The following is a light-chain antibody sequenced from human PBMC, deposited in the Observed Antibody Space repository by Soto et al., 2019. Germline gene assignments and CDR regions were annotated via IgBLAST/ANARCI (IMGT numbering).Light chain of an antibody. CDR2: RND. V-gene: IGLV1-47*01. CDR3: AAWDDSLSSVV. Sequence: QSMLTQPPSASGTPGQRVTISCSGSGSNIGNSYVYWYQQLPGTAPKLLIYRNDMRPSGIPDRFSGSKSGTSASLAISGLRSEDETDYYCAAWDDSLSSVVFGGGTKLTVL. CDR1: GSNIGNSY. J-gene: IGLJ2*01.